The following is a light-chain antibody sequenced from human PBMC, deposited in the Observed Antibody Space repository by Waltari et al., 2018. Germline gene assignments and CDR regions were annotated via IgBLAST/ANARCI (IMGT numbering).Light chain of an antibody. CDR2: WAS. V-gene: IGKV4-1*01. Sequence: DIVMTQSPASLAVSLGERATINCKSSQSVLYSSNNKNYLAWYQQKPGQPPKLLIYWASTRESGVPDRFSGSGSGTDFTLTISSLQAEDVAVYYCQQYYSTPPMHTFGQGTKLEIK. CDR1: QSVLYSSNNKNY. J-gene: IGKJ2*01. CDR3: QQYYSTPPMHT.